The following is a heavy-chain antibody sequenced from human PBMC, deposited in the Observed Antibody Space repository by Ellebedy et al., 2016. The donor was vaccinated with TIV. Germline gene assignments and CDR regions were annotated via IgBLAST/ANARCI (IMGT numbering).Heavy chain of an antibody. CDR1: GGSISSYY. V-gene: IGHV4-59*08. CDR2: IYYSGST. CDR3: ASTLWPNYFDY. D-gene: IGHD3-10*01. J-gene: IGHJ4*02. Sequence: SETLSLTCTVSGGSISSYYWSWIRQPPGKGLEWIGYIYYSGSTNYNPSLKNRVTISVDTSKNQFSLKLSSVTAADTAVYYCASTLWPNYFDYWGQGTLVTVSS.